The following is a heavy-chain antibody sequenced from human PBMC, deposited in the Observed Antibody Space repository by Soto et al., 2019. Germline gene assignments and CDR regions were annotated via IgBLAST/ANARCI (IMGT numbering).Heavy chain of an antibody. Sequence: GGSLRLSCAASGFSFSSHGMHWVRQAPGKGLEWVAVVTFDGSHQYYADSVKGRFTISRDNSRNRVYLQMNSLREDDTAISFCARSSICDYRGPFGLWGQGIQVTVSS. D-gene: IGHD4-4*01. CDR3: ARSSICDYRGPFGL. J-gene: IGHJ4*02. CDR2: VTFDGSHQ. CDR1: GFSFSSHG. V-gene: IGHV3-30*03.